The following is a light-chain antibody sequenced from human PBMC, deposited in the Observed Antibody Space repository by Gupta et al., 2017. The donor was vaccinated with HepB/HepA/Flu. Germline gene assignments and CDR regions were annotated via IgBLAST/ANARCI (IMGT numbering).Light chain of an antibody. CDR2: YAS. V-gene: IGKV6-21*01. Sequence: DIVLTQYPDFQSVAPKEKVTITCRASHNIDDSLHCFQQKPDQSPNNLVKYASQSFSGGPSRLSGSGAGTECTPTINGLEAEDAATYYCQQRSSLPQTFGQGTRVEIK. CDR1: HNIDDS. CDR3: QQRSSLPQT. J-gene: IGKJ1*01.